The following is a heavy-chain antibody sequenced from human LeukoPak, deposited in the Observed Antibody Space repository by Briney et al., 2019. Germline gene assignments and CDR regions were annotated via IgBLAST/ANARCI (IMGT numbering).Heavy chain of an antibody. V-gene: IGHV3-23*01. J-gene: IGHJ4*02. D-gene: IGHD6-19*01. CDR2: ISGSGGST. CDR3: AKAPTYTSGWGD. Sequence: PGGSLRLSCAASGITFSSYPMTWVRQAPGKGREWVTAISGSGGSTYYADSVKGRFTISRDNSKNTLYLQMNSLRAEDTAVYYCAKAPTYTSGWGDWGQGTLVTVSS. CDR1: GITFSSYP.